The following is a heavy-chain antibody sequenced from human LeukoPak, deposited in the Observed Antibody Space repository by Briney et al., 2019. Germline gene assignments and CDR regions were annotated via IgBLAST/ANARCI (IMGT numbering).Heavy chain of an antibody. V-gene: IGHV3-64*01. CDR3: ARASLHQIAVWFGETPSAFDI. J-gene: IGHJ3*02. CDR2: ISSNGGST. CDR1: GFSFSSHA. D-gene: IGHD3-10*01. Sequence: GGSLRLSCAASGFSFSSHAMHWVRQAPGKGLEYVSAISSNGGSTYYANSVKGRFTISRDNAKNSLYLQMNSLRAEDTAVYYCARASLHQIAVWFGETPSAFDIWGQGTMVTVSS.